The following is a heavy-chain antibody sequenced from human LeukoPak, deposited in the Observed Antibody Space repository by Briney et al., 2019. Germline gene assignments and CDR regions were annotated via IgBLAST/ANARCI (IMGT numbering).Heavy chain of an antibody. CDR2: ISGSRGST. CDR3: AKTAAAWDDYGANWYYFDY. V-gene: IGHV3-23*01. J-gene: IGHJ4*02. Sequence: GGSLRLSCAASGFTFSSYGMSWVRQAPGKGLEWVSTISGSRGSTYYADSVKGRFTISRDNSKNTLYLQMNSLRAEDTAVYYCAKTAAAWDDYGANWYYFDYWGQGTLVTVSS. CDR1: GFTFSSYG. D-gene: IGHD4/OR15-4a*01.